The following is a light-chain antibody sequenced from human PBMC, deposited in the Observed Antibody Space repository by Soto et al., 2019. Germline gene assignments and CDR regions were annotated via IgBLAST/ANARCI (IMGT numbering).Light chain of an antibody. V-gene: IGKV3D-20*02. Sequence: VLTHSRRTLSLSPGGSATLSCRASQSVTKNNLNWYQQKPGQAPRAXIYGASIRATGLPARFSCSGYGTDFNLTISSLETEDLAVYYCQQRSEWPMTFGQGTRLEIK. CDR1: QSVTKNN. CDR2: GAS. CDR3: QQRSEWPMT. J-gene: IGKJ5*01.